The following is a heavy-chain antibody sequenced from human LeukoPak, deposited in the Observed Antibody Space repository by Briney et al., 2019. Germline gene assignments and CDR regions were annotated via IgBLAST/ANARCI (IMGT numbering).Heavy chain of an antibody. D-gene: IGHD4-17*01. J-gene: IGHJ4*02. CDR3: AKSSLRATTPFY. Sequence: PSEILSLTCTVSGGSMNSYYWSWIRQPAGKGLEWIGRIYSSGATNYNPSLKSRVTMSLDTSKNQFSLTLNPVTAPDTAADYCAKSSLRATTPFYWGPGTLVTVSS. V-gene: IGHV4-4*07. CDR2: IYSSGAT. CDR1: GGSMNSYY.